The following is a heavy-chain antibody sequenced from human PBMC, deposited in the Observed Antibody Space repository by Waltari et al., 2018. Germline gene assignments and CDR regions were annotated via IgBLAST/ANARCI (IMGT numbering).Heavy chain of an antibody. J-gene: IGHJ4*02. CDR2: IYPGDSDT. CDR3: ARGVPFDY. V-gene: IGHV5-51*01. CDR1: GDSINSYY. Sequence: VQLQESGPGLVKPSETLSLTCTVSGDSINSYYCAWIRQPAGKGLEWMGIIYPGDSDTRYSPSFQGQVTISADKSISTAYLQWSSLKASDTAMYYCARGVPFDYWGQGTLVTVSS.